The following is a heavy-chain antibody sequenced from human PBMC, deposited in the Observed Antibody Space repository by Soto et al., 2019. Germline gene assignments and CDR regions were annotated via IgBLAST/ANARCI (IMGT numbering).Heavy chain of an antibody. CDR3: ARDVSPGSSSLYLDAFDI. CDR2: INRDGSKK. Sequence: EVQLEESGGDLVQPGGSLRLSCAASGFTLSAYWMTWVRQAPGKGLEWVANINRDGSKKSYLDSVRGRFTISRDNVGNSLYRQMDSLGADDTALYYCARDVSPGSSSLYLDAFDIWGQGTMVTVSS. D-gene: IGHD6-13*01. V-gene: IGHV3-7*05. CDR1: GFTLSAYW. J-gene: IGHJ3*02.